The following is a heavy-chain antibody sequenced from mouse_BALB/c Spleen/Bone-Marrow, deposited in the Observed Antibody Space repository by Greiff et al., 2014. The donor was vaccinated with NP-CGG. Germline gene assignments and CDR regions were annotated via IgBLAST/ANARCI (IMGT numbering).Heavy chain of an antibody. V-gene: IGHV14-3*02. CDR2: IDPANGNT. J-gene: IGHJ3*01. CDR1: SFNIKDTY. CDR3: AAYYYGSSQFAY. D-gene: IGHD1-1*01. Sequence: EVKVEESGAELVKPGASVKLSCTASSFNIKDTYMHWVKQRPEQGLEWIGRIDPANGNTKYDPKFQGKATITADTSSNTAYLQLSSLTSEDTAVYYCAAYYYGSSQFAYWGQGTLVTVSA.